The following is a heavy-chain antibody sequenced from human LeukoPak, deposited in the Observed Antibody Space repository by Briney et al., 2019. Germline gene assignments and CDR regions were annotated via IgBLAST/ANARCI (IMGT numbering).Heavy chain of an antibody. CDR1: GGSFSGYY. CDR2: INHSGST. Sequence: SETLSLTCAVYGGSFSGYYWSWIRQPPGKGLEWIGEINHSGSTNYNPSLKSRVTISVDTSKNQFSLKLSSVTAADTAVYYCARDLGYCSSSRCTDALDIWGQGTMVTVSS. J-gene: IGHJ3*02. D-gene: IGHD2-2*01. V-gene: IGHV4-34*01. CDR3: ARDLGYCSSSRCTDALDI.